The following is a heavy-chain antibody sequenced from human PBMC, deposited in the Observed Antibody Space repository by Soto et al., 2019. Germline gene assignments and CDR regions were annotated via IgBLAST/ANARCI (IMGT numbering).Heavy chain of an antibody. Sequence: SETLSLTCAVSGGSISSSNWWSWVRQPPGKGLEWIGYIYHSGSTYNNPYLKSQVTISVDRSKNQFSLKLSSVTAADTAVYYCARVPDRWGQGTLVTVS. CDR3: ARVPDR. V-gene: IGHV4-4*02. J-gene: IGHJ5*02. D-gene: IGHD2-2*01. CDR2: IYHSGST. CDR1: GGSISSSNW.